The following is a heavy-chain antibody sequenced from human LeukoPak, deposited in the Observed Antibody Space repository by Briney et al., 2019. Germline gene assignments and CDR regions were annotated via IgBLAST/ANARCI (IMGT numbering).Heavy chain of an antibody. Sequence: GGSLRLSCAASGFTFSNFEMDWVRQAPGKGLEWVSYISYTGNIIYYADSVKGRFTISRDNAKNSLYLQMNSLRVEDAAIYYCARRHSSVLDPWGQGALVTVSS. CDR3: ARRHSSVLDP. J-gene: IGHJ5*02. V-gene: IGHV3-48*03. CDR1: GFTFSNFE. CDR2: ISYTGNII. D-gene: IGHD3-22*01.